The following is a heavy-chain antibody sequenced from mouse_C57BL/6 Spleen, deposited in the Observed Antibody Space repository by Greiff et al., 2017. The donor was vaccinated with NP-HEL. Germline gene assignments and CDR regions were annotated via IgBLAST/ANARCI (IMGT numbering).Heavy chain of an antibody. Sequence: VQLQQSGAELVRPGTSVTVSCKASGYAFTNYLIEWVKQRPGQGLEWIGVINPGSGGTNYNEKFKGKATLTADKSSSTAYMQLSSLTSEDSAVYFCARWGDYDGAWFAYWGQGTLVTVSA. J-gene: IGHJ3*01. CDR3: ARWGDYDGAWFAY. V-gene: IGHV1-54*01. CDR1: GYAFTNYL. D-gene: IGHD2-4*01. CDR2: INPGSGGT.